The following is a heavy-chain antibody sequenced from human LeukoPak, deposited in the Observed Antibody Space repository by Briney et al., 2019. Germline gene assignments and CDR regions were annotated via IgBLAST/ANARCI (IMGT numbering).Heavy chain of an antibody. D-gene: IGHD4/OR15-4a*01. CDR1: GFPFRDYY. CDR3: ARHMVITPFDS. CDR2: ISASGNII. J-gene: IGHJ4*02. V-gene: IGHV3-11*01. Sequence: GGSLRLSCAASGFPFRDYYFSWARQAPGQGPEWLSFISASGNIIHYEDSVKGRFTISRDDAKNSVFLQMDSLRTEDTALYYCARHMVITPFDSWGQGTLVTVSS.